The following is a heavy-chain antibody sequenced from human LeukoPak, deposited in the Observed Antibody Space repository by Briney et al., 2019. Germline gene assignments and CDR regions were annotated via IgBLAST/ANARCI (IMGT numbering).Heavy chain of an antibody. CDR2: ISSSSTYI. Sequence: PGGSLRLSCAASGFTFSNAWMSWVRQAPGKGLEWVSSISSSSTYIYYADSVKGRFTISRDNAKNSLYLQMISLRAEDTAVYYCARDLSLGSGWYGYWGQGTLVTVSS. CDR3: ARDLSLGSGWYGY. J-gene: IGHJ4*02. V-gene: IGHV3-21*01. D-gene: IGHD6-19*01. CDR1: GFTFSNAW.